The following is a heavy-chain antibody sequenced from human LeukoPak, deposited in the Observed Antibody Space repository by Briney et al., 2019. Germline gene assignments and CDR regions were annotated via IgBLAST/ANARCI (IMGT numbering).Heavy chain of an antibody. CDR3: ARDSGTTGEVKFDP. V-gene: IGHV4-59*12. CDR2: IYYSGST. CDR1: GDSISSYY. Sequence: SETLSLTCTVSGDSISSYYWSWIRQPPGKGLEWIGYIYYSGSTNYNPSLKSRVTISIDTSKNQSSLKLSSVTAADTAVYYCARDSGTTGEVKFDPWGQGTLVTVSS. D-gene: IGHD3-10*01. J-gene: IGHJ5*02.